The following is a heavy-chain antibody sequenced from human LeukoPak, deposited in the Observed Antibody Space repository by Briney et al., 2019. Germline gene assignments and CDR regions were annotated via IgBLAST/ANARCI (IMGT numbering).Heavy chain of an antibody. Sequence: SETLSLTCTVSGGYTGSHYWSWIRQPAGKGLEWIGRISPSGTTHYNPSLGSRVTMSVDTSKNYFSLRLSSVTAADTAVYYCARRDAAAGRRIDYWGQGTLVTVSS. CDR2: ISPSGTT. J-gene: IGHJ4*02. CDR3: ARRDAAAGRRIDY. CDR1: GGYTGSHY. D-gene: IGHD6-13*01. V-gene: IGHV4-4*07.